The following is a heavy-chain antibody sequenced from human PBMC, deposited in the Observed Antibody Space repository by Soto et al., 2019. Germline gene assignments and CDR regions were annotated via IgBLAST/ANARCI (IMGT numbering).Heavy chain of an antibody. D-gene: IGHD3-3*01. J-gene: IGHJ6*03. CDR1: GGSISSYY. CDR2: IYYSGST. Sequence: SETLSLTCTVSGGSISSYYWSWIRQPPGKGLEWIGYIYYSGSTNYNPSLKSRVTISVDTSKNQFSLKLSSVTAADTAVYYCARVGLYDFWSGYFSSSAEILQAHYYSYLDVWGKGTTVTVSS. V-gene: IGHV4-59*01. CDR3: ARVGLYDFWSGYFSSSAEILQAHYYSYLDV.